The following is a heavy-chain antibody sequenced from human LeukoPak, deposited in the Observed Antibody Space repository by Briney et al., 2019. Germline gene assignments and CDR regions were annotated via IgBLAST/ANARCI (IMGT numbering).Heavy chain of an antibody. D-gene: IGHD2-21*01. CDR1: GFTFSSYS. CDR3: ARDLRRWGGEERDDY. CDR2: ISSSSSYI. V-gene: IGHV3-21*01. Sequence: PGGSLRLSCAASGFTFSSYSMNWVRQAPGKGLEWVSSISSSSSYIYYADSVKGRFTISRDNAKNSLYLQVNSLRAEDTAVYYCARDLRRWGGEERDDYWGQGTLVTVSS. J-gene: IGHJ4*02.